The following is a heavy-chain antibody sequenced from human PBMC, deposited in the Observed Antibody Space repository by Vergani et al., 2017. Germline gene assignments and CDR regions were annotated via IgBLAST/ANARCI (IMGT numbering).Heavy chain of an antibody. CDR1: GGSFSGYY. D-gene: IGHD6-13*01. CDR2: INHSGST. V-gene: IGHV4-34*01. Sequence: QVQLQQWGAGLLKPSETLSLNCAVYGGSFSGYYWSWIRQPPGKGLEWFGEINHSGSTNYNPSLKSRVTISVDTSKNQFSLKLSSVTAADTAVYYCAREKRKQDGWYFDLWGRGTLVTVSS. CDR3: AREKRKQDGWYFDL. J-gene: IGHJ2*01.